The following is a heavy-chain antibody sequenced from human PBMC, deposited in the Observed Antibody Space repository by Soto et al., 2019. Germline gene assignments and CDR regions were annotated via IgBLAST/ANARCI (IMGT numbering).Heavy chain of an antibody. J-gene: IGHJ4*01. Sequence: EVQLVESGGGLVKPGGSLRLSCAASGFTFSNAWINWVRQAPGKGLEWVGRIKSKTDGGTTDFAAHLKGRFAISRDDSKIMLYLQLKRLTTDDTGIYNFPRECDRTMLVVSFDDRSQGTL. V-gene: IGHV3-15*07. CDR3: PRECDRTMLVVSFDD. CDR1: GFTFSNAW. D-gene: IGHD6-6*01. CDR2: IKSKTDGGTT.